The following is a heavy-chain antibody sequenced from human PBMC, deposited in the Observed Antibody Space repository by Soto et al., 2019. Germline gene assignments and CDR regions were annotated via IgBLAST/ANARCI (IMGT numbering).Heavy chain of an antibody. D-gene: IGHD3-16*01. Sequence: ASVKVSCKASGYTFTSYDINWVRQATGQGLEWMGWMNPNSGNTGYAQKFQGRVTMTRNTSISTAYMELSSLRSEDTAVYYCARDAPLNYYDGTYYYYAMDVWGQGTTVTVSS. CDR2: MNPNSGNT. V-gene: IGHV1-8*01. J-gene: IGHJ6*02. CDR3: ARDAPLNYYDGTYYYYAMDV. CDR1: GYTFTSYD.